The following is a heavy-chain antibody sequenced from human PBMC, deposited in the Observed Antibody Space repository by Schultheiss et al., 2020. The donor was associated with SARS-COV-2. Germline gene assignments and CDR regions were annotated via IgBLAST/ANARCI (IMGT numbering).Heavy chain of an antibody. D-gene: IGHD3-3*01. CDR3: ARGASRWSGVGHYGMDV. J-gene: IGHJ6*02. Sequence: SETLSLTCAVSGYSISSGYYWGWIRQPPGKGLEWIGEINHSGSTNYNPSLKSRVTISVDTSKNQFSLKLSSVTAADTAVYYCARGASRWSGVGHYGMDVWGQGTTVTVSS. CDR2: INHSGST. CDR1: GYSISSGYY. V-gene: IGHV4-38-2*01.